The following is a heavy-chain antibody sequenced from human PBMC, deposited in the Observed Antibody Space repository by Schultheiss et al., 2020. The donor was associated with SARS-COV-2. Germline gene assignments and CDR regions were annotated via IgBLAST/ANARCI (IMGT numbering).Heavy chain of an antibody. CDR3: ARGYGLNFDY. D-gene: IGHD5-18*01. Sequence: GGSLRLSCAASGFTFSSYAMSWVRQAPGKGLEWVSVISGSGGSTYYADSVKGRFTISRDNAKNSLYLQMNSLRAGDTAVYYCARGYGLNFDYWGQGTLVTVSS. CDR1: GFTFSSYA. J-gene: IGHJ4*02. CDR2: ISGSGGST. V-gene: IGHV3-23*01.